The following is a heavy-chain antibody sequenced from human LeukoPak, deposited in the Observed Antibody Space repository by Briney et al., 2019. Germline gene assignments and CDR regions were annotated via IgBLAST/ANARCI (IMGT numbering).Heavy chain of an antibody. CDR1: GGSISSGGYY. CDR2: IYYSGST. J-gene: IGHJ3*01. CDR3: ARDGGGIAWYVAFDF. Sequence: SQTLSLTCTVSGGSISSGGYYWSWIRQHPGKGLEWIGYIYYSGSTYYNPSLKSRVTISVDTSKNQFSLKLSSVTAADTAVYYCARDGGGIAWYVAFDFWGQGTVVTVSS. V-gene: IGHV4-31*03. D-gene: IGHD6-13*01.